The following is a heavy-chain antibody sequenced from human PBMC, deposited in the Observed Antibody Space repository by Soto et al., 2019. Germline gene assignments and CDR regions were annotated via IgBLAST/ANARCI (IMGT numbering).Heavy chain of an antibody. CDR2: IWYDGSDK. J-gene: IGHJ6*02. V-gene: IGHV3-33*01. CDR3: ARGIGNYYYGLDV. CDR1: GITFSRDG. Sequence: GGSPRLSCAASGITFSRDGMHWFRQAPGKGLEWVAVIWYDGSDKYYTDSVKGRFTISRDNSMNTLHLQMDSLRAEDTAVYYCARGIGNYYYGLDVWGQGTTVTVSS.